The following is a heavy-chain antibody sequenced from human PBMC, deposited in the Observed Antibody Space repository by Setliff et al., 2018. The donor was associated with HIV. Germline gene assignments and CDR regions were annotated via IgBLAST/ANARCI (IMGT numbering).Heavy chain of an antibody. D-gene: IGHD6-19*01. Sequence: ASVKVSCKASGYTFTSYYMHWVRQAPGQGLEWMGIINPSGGSTSYAQKFQGRVTMTRDTSTSTVYMELSSLRSEDTAVYYCARNTKAGTAIGYFQHWVQGTLVTVSP. CDR2: INPSGGST. J-gene: IGHJ1*01. CDR3: ARNTKAGTAIGYFQH. V-gene: IGHV1-46*01. CDR1: GYTFTSYY.